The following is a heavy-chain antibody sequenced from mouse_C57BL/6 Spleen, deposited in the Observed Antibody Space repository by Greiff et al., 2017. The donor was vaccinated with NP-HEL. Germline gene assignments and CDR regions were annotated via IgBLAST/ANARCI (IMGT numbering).Heavy chain of an antibody. CDR3: ATDGYYLSFAY. Sequence: EVQRVESGGGLVKPGGSLKLSCAASGFTFSDYGMHWVRQAPEKGLEWVAYISSGSSTIYYADTVKGRFTISRDNAKNTLFLQMTSLRSEDTAMYYCATDGYYLSFAYWGQGTLVTVSA. V-gene: IGHV5-17*01. CDR2: ISSGSSTI. J-gene: IGHJ3*01. D-gene: IGHD2-3*01. CDR1: GFTFSDYG.